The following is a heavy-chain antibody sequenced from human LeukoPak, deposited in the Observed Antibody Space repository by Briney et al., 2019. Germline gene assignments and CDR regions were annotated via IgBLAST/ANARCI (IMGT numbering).Heavy chain of an antibody. CDR3: ARGAVGSIVVVVAATLAANWFDP. Sequence: VASVKVSCKASGYTFTGYYMHWVRQAPGQGLEWMGRINPNSGGTNYAQKFQGRVTMTRDTSISTAYMELSRLRSDDTAVYYCARGAVGSIVVVVAATLAANWFDPWGQGTLVTVSS. CDR1: GYTFTGYY. D-gene: IGHD2-15*01. J-gene: IGHJ5*02. V-gene: IGHV1-2*06. CDR2: INPNSGGT.